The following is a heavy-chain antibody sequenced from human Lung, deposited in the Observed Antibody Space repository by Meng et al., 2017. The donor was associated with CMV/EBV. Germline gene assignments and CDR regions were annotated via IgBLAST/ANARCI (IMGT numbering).Heavy chain of an antibody. V-gene: IGHV1-2*02. J-gene: IGHJ3*02. Sequence: ASVXVSXKASGYTFTDYRMHWVRQAPGQGLEWMGWISPNNGATNYAQKFQGRVTMTRDTSINTAYMELNRLTYDDTAVYYCASKMYYDFWSAYRGTEGVDPFNIXGRGXLVTVSS. CDR2: ISPNNGAT. CDR1: GYTFTDYR. D-gene: IGHD3-3*01. CDR3: ASKMYYDFWSAYRGTEGVDPFNI.